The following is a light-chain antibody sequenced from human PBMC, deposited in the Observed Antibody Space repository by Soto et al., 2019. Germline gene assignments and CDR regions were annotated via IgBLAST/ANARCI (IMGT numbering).Light chain of an antibody. V-gene: IGKV1-5*01. CDR1: QSISSW. CDR3: HSRA. Sequence: GGRVTITCRASQSISSWLAWYQQKPGKAPKFLIYDASNLESGVPSRFSGSGSGTEFTLTISSLQPDDFATYYCHSRAFGQGTRLEIK. J-gene: IGKJ5*01. CDR2: DAS.